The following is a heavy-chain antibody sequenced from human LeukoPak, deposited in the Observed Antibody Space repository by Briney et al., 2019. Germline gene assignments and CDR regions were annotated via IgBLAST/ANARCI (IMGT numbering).Heavy chain of an antibody. CDR2: MKQDGSEK. J-gene: IGHJ2*01. V-gene: IGHV3-7*01. Sequence: GGSLRPSCAASGFTFSRYWMSWVRQAPGKGLEWVANMKQDGSEKSYVDSVKGRFTISRDNAKNSLYVQMNSLRAEDTAVYYCARSVYSGYYHSSRYFDLWGRGTLVTVSS. D-gene: IGHD5-12*01. CDR1: GFTFSRYW. CDR3: ARSVYSGYYHSSRYFDL.